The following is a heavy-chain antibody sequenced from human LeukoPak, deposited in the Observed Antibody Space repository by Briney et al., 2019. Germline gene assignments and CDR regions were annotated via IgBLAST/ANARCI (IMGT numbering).Heavy chain of an antibody. CDR1: GFTFDDYG. D-gene: IGHD5-12*01. CDR2: INWNGGST. CDR3: AKDLSGGYDYFDY. J-gene: IGHJ4*02. V-gene: IGHV3-20*04. Sequence: PGGSLRLSCAASGFTFDDYGMSWVRQAPGKGLEWVSGINWNGGSTGYADSVKGRFTISRDNAKNSLYLQMNSLRAEDTAVYYCAKDLSGGYDYFDYWGQGTLVTVSS.